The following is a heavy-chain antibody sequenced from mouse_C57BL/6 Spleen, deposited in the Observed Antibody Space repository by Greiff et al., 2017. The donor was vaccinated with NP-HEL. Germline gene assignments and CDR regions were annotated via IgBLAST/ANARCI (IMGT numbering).Heavy chain of an antibody. CDR1: GYTFTSYW. V-gene: IGHV1-53*01. J-gene: IGHJ3*01. D-gene: IGHD1-1*01. Sequence: VQLQQSGTELVKPGASVKLSCKASGYTFTSYWMHWVKQRPGQGLEWIGNINPSNGGTNYNEKFKSKATLTVDKSSSTAYMQLSSLTAEDSAVYYCARSGDYGSSYVWVAYWGQGALVTVSA. CDR3: ARSGDYGSSYVWVAY. CDR2: INPSNGGT.